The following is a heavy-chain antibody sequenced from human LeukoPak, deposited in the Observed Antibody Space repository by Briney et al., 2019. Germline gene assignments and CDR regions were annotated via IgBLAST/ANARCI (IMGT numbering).Heavy chain of an antibody. CDR1: GGSISSYY. V-gene: IGHV4-59*01. D-gene: IGHD5-24*01. J-gene: IGHJ4*02. Sequence: SETLSLTCTVSGGSISSYYWSWIRQPPGKGLEWIGYIYYSGSTNYNPSLKSRVTISVDTSKNQFSLKLSSVTAADTAVYYCARTIRGDGYNRFDYWGQGTLVTVSS. CDR2: IYYSGST. CDR3: ARTIRGDGYNRFDY.